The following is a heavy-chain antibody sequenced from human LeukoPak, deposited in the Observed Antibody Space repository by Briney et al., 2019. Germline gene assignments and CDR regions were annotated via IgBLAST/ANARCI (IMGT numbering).Heavy chain of an antibody. D-gene: IGHD5-24*01. Sequence: SVKVSCKASGYTFTGYYMHWVRQAPGQGLEWMGGIIPIFGTANYAQKFQGRVTITTDESTSTAYMELSSLRSEDTAVYYCARGFSPFGDGYNYPYYFDYWGQGTLVTVSS. CDR2: IIPIFGTA. CDR1: GYTFTGYY. J-gene: IGHJ4*02. V-gene: IGHV1-69*05. CDR3: ARGFSPFGDGYNYPYYFDY.